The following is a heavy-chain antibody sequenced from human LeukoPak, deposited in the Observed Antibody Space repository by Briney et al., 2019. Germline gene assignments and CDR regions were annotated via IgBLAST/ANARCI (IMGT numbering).Heavy chain of an antibody. D-gene: IGHD1-26*01. CDR1: GFTFSSYT. J-gene: IGHJ4*02. CDR2: ISSGSSYI. V-gene: IGHV3-21*01. Sequence: GGSLRLSCAASGFTFSSYTMNWVRQAPGKGLEWVSSISSGSSYIYYADSLKGRFTISRDNAKNSLNLQMNSLRAEDTAVYYCARDWDGPLGYFDYWGQGTLVTVSS. CDR3: ARDWDGPLGYFDY.